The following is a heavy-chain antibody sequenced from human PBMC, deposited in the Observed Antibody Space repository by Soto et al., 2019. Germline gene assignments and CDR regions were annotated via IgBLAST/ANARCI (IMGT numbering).Heavy chain of an antibody. Sequence: SETLSLTCTVSAGSISSGGYYWSWIRQHPGKGLEWIGYIYYSGSTYYNPSLKSRVTISVDTSKNQFSLKLSSVTAADTAVYYCARSYYYDSSGFDYWGQGTLVTVSS. J-gene: IGHJ4*02. CDR1: AGSISSGGYY. D-gene: IGHD3-22*01. CDR2: IYYSGST. V-gene: IGHV4-31*03. CDR3: ARSYYYDSSGFDY.